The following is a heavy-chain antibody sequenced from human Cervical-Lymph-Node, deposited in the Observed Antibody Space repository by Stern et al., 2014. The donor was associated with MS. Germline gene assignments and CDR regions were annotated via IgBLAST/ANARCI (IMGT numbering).Heavy chain of an antibody. CDR2: LYSGGST. Sequence: VQLQESGGGLIQPGGSLRLSCAASRFTVSSSYMTWVRRAPGKGLEWVSILYSGGSTHYADSVKGRFTTSRDNSRNTLYLQMDSLRVEDTAVYYCAKGHSNAFDVWGQGTVVTVSS. J-gene: IGHJ3*01. V-gene: IGHV3-53*01. D-gene: IGHD4-11*01. CDR1: RFTVSSSY. CDR3: AKGHSNAFDV.